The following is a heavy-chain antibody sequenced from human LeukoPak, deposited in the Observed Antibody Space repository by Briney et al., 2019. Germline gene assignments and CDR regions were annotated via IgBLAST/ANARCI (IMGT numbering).Heavy chain of an antibody. CDR3: ARMTVSGRDNWFDP. CDR1: GGTFSSYA. Sequence: SVKVSCKASGGTFSSYAISWVRQAPGQGLEWMGGIIPIFGTANYAQKFQGRVTITADESTSTAYMELRSLKSDDTAVYYCARMTVSGRDNWFDPWGQGTLVTVSS. J-gene: IGHJ5*02. CDR2: IIPIFGTA. D-gene: IGHD6-19*01. V-gene: IGHV1-69*13.